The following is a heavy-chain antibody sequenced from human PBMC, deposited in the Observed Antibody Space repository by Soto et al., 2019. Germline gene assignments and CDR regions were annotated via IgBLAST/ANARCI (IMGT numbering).Heavy chain of an antibody. CDR2: IDHSGST. J-gene: IGHJ4*02. Sequence: QVQLQQWGTGLLKPSETLSLTCAVYGGSFRGYYCTWIRQPPGKGLEWIGEIDHSGSTNYNPSLKSRVTISVDTSKNQFSLKLASVTAADTAVYYCARVEYTYNYWCLDYWGQGTLVTVSS. CDR1: GGSFRGYY. CDR3: ARVEYTYNYWCLDY. D-gene: IGHD2-8*02. V-gene: IGHV4-34*01.